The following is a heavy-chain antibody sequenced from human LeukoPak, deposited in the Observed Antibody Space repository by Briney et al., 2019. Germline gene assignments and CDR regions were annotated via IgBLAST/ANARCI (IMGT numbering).Heavy chain of an antibody. CDR1: GGSFSGYY. V-gene: IGHV4-34*01. D-gene: IGHD4-23*01. CDR2: IYHSGST. Sequence: SETLSLTCAVYGGSFSGYYWSWIRQPPGKGLEWIGEIYHSGSTNYNPSPKSRVTISVDKSKNQFSLKLSSVTAADTAVYYCARGLSVNSNDAFDIWGQGTMVTVSS. CDR3: ARGLSVNSNDAFDI. J-gene: IGHJ3*02.